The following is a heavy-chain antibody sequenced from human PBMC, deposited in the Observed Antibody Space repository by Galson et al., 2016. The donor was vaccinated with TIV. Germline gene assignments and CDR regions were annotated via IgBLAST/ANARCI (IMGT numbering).Heavy chain of an antibody. CDR1: GFTFNTCG. Sequence: SLRLSCAASGFTFNTCGMNWVRQAPGKGLECISSIRRYSSYIYYADSVRGRFTISRDNAKNSVYLQMNSPRVEDTAVYYCVRDAPTDGSGYSGGYFDSWGQGTLVTVST. CDR2: IRRYSSYI. D-gene: IGHD3-22*01. V-gene: IGHV3-21*06. J-gene: IGHJ4*02. CDR3: VRDAPTDGSGYSGGYFDS.